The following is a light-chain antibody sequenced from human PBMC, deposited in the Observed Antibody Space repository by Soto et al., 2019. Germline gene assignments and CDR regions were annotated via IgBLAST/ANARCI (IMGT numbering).Light chain of an antibody. CDR2: GAS. V-gene: IGKV3-15*01. Sequence: DIVMTQSPATLSVSPGETATLSCRANESVRSNLAWYQQKPGQAPSLLVYGASTRATGIPARFGGSGSGTDFTLTISSLQSEDSAVYYCQHYLNWSYTFGQGTKVDIK. CDR1: ESVRSN. CDR3: QHYLNWSYT. J-gene: IGKJ2*01.